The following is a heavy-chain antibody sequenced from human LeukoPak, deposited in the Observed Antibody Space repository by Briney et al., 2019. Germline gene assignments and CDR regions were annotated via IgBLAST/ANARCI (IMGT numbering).Heavy chain of an antibody. J-gene: IGHJ4*02. CDR3: ARAAYCGGDCYSDY. V-gene: IGHV3-21*01. CDR1: GFTFSSYS. D-gene: IGHD2-21*02. Sequence: GGSLRLSCAASGFTFSSYSMNWVRQAPGKGLEWVSSISSSSSYIYYADSVKGRFTISRDNAKNSLYLQMNSLRAEDTAVYYCARAAYCGGDCYSDYWGQGTLVTVSS. CDR2: ISSSSSYI.